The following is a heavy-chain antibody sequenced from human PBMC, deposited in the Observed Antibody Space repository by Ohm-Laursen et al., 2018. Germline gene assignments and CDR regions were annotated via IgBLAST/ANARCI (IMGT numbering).Heavy chain of an antibody. V-gene: IGHV1-18*01. J-gene: IGHJ5*02. Sequence: SSVKVSCKVSGYVFSNYGISWVRQAPGQGLDWMGWISAYNGNTDYAEKLQGRVTMTTDTPTSTAYMELRSLTSDDTALYYCAKARSAVVFAASNHWGQGALVIVSS. D-gene: IGHD2-15*01. CDR3: AKARSAVVFAASNH. CDR1: GYVFSNYG. CDR2: ISAYNGNT.